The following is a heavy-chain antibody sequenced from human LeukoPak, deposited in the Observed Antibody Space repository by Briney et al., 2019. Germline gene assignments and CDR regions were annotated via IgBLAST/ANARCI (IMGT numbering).Heavy chain of an antibody. V-gene: IGHV1-18*01. CDR3: ASSGVLRYFVWLGH. CDR2: ISAYNGNT. CDR1: GYTFTSYG. J-gene: IGHJ4*02. D-gene: IGHD3-9*01. Sequence: ASVKVSCKASGYTFTSYGISWVRQAPGQGLEWMGWISAYNGNTNYAQKLQGRVTMTTDTSTRTAYIELRSLRSDDTAVYYCASSGVLRYFVWLGHWGQGTLVTVSS.